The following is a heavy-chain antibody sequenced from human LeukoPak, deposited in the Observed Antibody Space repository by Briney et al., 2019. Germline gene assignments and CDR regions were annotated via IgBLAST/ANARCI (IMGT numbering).Heavy chain of an antibody. CDR2: IYYSGST. D-gene: IGHD6-19*01. V-gene: IGHV4-59*01. CDR1: GGSISSYY. J-gene: IGHJ4*02. CDR3: ARKGSGWYPFDY. Sequence: SETLSLTCTVSGGSISSYYWSWIRQPPGKGLEWIEYIYYSGSTNYNPSLKSRVAISVDTSKNQFSLKLSSVTAADTAVYYCARKGSGWYPFDYWGQGTLVTVSS.